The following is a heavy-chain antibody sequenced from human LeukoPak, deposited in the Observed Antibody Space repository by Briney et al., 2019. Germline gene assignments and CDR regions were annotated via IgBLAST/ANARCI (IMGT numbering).Heavy chain of an antibody. CDR1: GYTFTSYD. D-gene: IGHD3-9*01. Sequence: GSVTVSCKASGYTFTSYDITWVRQAPGQGLEWMGWMNPNSGNTGYAQKFQGRVTITADESTSTAYMELSSLRSEDTAVYYCARGLRYFDWGVDYWGQGTLVTVSS. V-gene: IGHV1-8*01. CDR2: MNPNSGNT. CDR3: ARGLRYFDWGVDY. J-gene: IGHJ4*02.